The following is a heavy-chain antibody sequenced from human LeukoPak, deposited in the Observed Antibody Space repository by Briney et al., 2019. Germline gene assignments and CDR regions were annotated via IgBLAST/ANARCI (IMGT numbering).Heavy chain of an antibody. CDR2: IDWNGGST. D-gene: IGHD4-17*01. CDR1: GFTFHDYG. CDR3: ARYGDPNYYSYYMDV. J-gene: IGHJ6*03. V-gene: IGHV3-20*04. Sequence: GGSLRLSCAASGFTFHDYGMSWVRQTPEKGLGWVSGIDWNGGSTGYADSVKGRFTISRDNAKNSLYLQMNSLRAEDTALYYCARYGDPNYYSYYMDVWGKGTTVTISS.